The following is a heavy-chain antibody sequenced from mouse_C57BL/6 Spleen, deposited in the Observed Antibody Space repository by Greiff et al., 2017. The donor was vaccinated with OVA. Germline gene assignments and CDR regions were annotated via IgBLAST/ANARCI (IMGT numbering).Heavy chain of an antibody. CDR2: IRLKSDNYAT. J-gene: IGHJ1*03. CDR3: TGGLLFYYGTIGYFDV. V-gene: IGHV6-3*01. Sequence: DVHLVESGGGLVQPGGSMKLSCVASGFTFSNYWMNWVRQSPEKGLEWVAQIRLKSDNYATHYAESVKGRFTISRDDSKSSVYLQMNNLRAEDTGIYYCTGGLLFYYGTIGYFDVWGTGTTVTVSS. D-gene: IGHD1-1*01. CDR1: GFTFSNYW.